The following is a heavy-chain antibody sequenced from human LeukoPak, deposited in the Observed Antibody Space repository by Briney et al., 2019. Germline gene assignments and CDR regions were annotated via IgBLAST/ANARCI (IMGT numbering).Heavy chain of an antibody. Sequence: NPSETLSLTCTVSGGSISGSSFYWSWIRQSPGKGLEWIAEISQNGDSNYNMSLKSRVTISLDKSKNQVSLKLNSVTAADTAVYYCARALGAFDIWGQGTMVTVPS. J-gene: IGHJ3*02. V-gene: IGHV4-61*05. CDR3: ARALGAFDI. CDR2: ISQNGDS. CDR1: GGSISGSSFY.